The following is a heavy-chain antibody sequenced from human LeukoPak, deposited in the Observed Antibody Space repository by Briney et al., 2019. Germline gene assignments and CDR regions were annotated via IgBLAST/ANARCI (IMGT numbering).Heavy chain of an antibody. D-gene: IGHD3-3*01. Sequence: GGSLRLSCAASGFSFXXXYMTWVRQAPGKGLXWMAIIXXXXXXXXXXXXXXXXXXIXXXNAKNSLYXEMNNLRVEDTAVYYCAKFTRSSGGVYWGQGTQVTVSS. V-gene: IGHV3-7*03. CDR2: IXXXXXXX. J-gene: IGHJ4*02. CDR3: AKFTRSSGGVY. CDR1: GFSFXXXY.